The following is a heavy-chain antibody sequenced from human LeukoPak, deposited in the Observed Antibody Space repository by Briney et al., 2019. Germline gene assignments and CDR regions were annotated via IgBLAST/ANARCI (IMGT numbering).Heavy chain of an antibody. J-gene: IGHJ4*02. CDR1: GGSISSYY. Sequence: SETLSLTCTVSGGSISSYYWSWIRQPPGKRLEWIGYIYYNVTTNYNPSLKSRVTISVDTSKNQFSLRLSSVTAADTAVYYCAREASGDYDYWGQGTLVTVSS. V-gene: IGHV4-59*01. D-gene: IGHD4-17*01. CDR3: AREASGDYDY. CDR2: IYYNVTT.